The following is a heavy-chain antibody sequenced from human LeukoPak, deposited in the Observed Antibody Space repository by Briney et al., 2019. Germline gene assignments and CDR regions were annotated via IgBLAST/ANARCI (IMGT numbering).Heavy chain of an antibody. CDR2: IYPDDSRT. V-gene: IGHV5-51*01. Sequence: GESLKISCKGSGYSFTSYWIGWVRQMPGKGLEWMGIIYPDDSRTKYSPSFQGQVTISADKSISTAYLQWSNLKDSDTAIYYCALGAPRYFHPWGQGTLVTVSS. CDR3: ALGAPRYFHP. J-gene: IGHJ5*02. CDR1: GYSFTSYW. D-gene: IGHD4/OR15-4a*01.